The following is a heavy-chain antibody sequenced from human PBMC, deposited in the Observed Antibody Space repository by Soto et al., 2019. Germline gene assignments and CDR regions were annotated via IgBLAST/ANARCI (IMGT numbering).Heavy chain of an antibody. Sequence: SETLSLTCTVSGCSISSSNWWTWVRQPPGKGLEWIGEIIHSGNTNYNPSLKSRVTISVDKSKNQFSLKLSSVTAADTAVYYCAGFCSSTSCYRSFDSWGQGTLVTVSS. CDR3: AGFCSSTSCYRSFDS. J-gene: IGHJ4*02. D-gene: IGHD2-2*02. CDR1: GCSISSSNW. V-gene: IGHV4-4*02. CDR2: IIHSGNT.